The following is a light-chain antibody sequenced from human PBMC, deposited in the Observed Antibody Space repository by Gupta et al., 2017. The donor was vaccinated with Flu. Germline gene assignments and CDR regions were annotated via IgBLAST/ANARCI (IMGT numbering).Light chain of an antibody. J-gene: IGKJ2*01. CDR2: KVS. CDR3: MQGTHWPPMYT. Sequence: DDVLTQLPLSVPVTLGQPASISCRSSQSLVYTDAYTFLNWVQQRPGQSPRRLIYKVSNRDSGVPDRFSGSGSGTDFTLKISRVEAEDVGVYYCMQGTHWPPMYTFGQGTKLEIE. V-gene: IGKV2-30*01. CDR1: QSLVYTDAYTF.